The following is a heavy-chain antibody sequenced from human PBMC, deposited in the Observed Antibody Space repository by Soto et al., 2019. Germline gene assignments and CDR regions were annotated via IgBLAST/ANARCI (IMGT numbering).Heavy chain of an antibody. D-gene: IGHD6-13*01. CDR1: GFTFSSYW. V-gene: IGHV3-7*01. Sequence: EVQLVESGGGLVQSGGSLRLSCAGSGFTFSSYWLDWVRQAPWRGLEWVDNIKQDGCEKYYVDSAKGRFTISRDKAKNSLYLRMNSLRAEDTDVYYCVRDIEAAGSPVYWGQGTIVTVSS. CDR3: VRDIEAAGSPVY. J-gene: IGHJ4*02. CDR2: IKQDGCEK.